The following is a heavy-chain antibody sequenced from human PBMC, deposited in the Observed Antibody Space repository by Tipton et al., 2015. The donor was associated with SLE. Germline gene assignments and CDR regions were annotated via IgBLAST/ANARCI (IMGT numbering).Heavy chain of an antibody. CDR2: INHSGST. Sequence: TLSLTCAVYGGSFSGYYWSWIRQPPGKGLEWIGEINHSGSTNYNPSLKSRVTISVDTSKNQFSLNLSSVTAADTAVYYCARIGYSKYDVWGQGTTVTVSS. J-gene: IGHJ6*02. V-gene: IGHV4-34*01. D-gene: IGHD4-11*01. CDR1: GGSFSGYY. CDR3: ARIGYSKYDV.